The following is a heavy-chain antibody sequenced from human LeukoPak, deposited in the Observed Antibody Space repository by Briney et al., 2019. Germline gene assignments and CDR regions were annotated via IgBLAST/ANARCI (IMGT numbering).Heavy chain of an antibody. CDR2: ISGSGGST. V-gene: IGHV3-23*01. Sequence: GGSLRLSCAASGFNFGTYAMNWVRQAPGKGLEWVSGISGSGGSTYYVDSVKGRFTISRDNSKNTVFLQMNSLRAEDTAVYYCARRASIVVPFWGAFEIWGQGTMVTVSS. D-gene: IGHD2-21*01. CDR1: GFNFGTYA. J-gene: IGHJ3*02. CDR3: ARRASIVVPFWGAFEI.